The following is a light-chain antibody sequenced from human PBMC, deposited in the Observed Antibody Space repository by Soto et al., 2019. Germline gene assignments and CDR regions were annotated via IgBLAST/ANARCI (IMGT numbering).Light chain of an antibody. CDR3: QQYNNWPIT. J-gene: IGKJ5*01. CDR1: QSVRTK. Sequence: DIVVTQSPAPLYVSPGEGATLSFRASQSVRTKLAWYQQKAGQAPRLLIYGASTRATGIPARFSGSGSGTEFTLTISSLQSEDFAVYYCQQYNNWPITFGQGTRLENK. V-gene: IGKV3-15*01. CDR2: GAS.